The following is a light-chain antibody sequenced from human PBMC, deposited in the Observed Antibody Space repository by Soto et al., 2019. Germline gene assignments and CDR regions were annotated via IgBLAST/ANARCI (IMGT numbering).Light chain of an antibody. CDR1: QSVRST. Sequence: EIGIKQPAATLSVSTGERATLSCRASQSVRSTLAWYQQKPGTAPRLLIYGASTRDNGIPARFSGSGSGTEFTLTISSLQSEDFAVYYCQQYNNWPRTFGQGTKVDIK. CDR3: QQYNNWPRT. V-gene: IGKV3-15*01. CDR2: GAS. J-gene: IGKJ1*01.